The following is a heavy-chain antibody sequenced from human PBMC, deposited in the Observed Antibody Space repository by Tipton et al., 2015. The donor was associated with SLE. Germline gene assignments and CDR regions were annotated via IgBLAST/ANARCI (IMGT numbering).Heavy chain of an antibody. CDR3: ARGGFSNSWRFDY. V-gene: IGHV1-69*10. CDR2: IVPFLGRP. CDR1: GGILRDYA. J-gene: IGHJ4*02. Sequence: QSGPEVKKPGASAKVSCKASGGILRDYAISWVRQAPGQGLEWMGGIVPFLGRPNYAQKFQGRVTISADESSTTVYMELSSLRSDDTAVYFCARGGFSNSWRFDYWGQGTVVTVSS. D-gene: IGHD6-13*01.